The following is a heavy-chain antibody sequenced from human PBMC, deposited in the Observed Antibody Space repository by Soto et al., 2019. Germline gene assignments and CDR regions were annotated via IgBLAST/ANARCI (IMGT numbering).Heavy chain of an antibody. CDR1: GFTFSSYA. Sequence: PGGSLRLSCAASGFTFSSYAMSWVRQAPGKGLEWVSAISGSGGSTYYADSVKGRFTISRDNSKNTLYLQMNSLRAEDTAVYYCAGDSEGYCSGGSCYPDYWGQGTLVTVSS. D-gene: IGHD2-15*01. CDR3: AGDSEGYCSGGSCYPDY. J-gene: IGHJ4*02. V-gene: IGHV3-23*01. CDR2: ISGSGGST.